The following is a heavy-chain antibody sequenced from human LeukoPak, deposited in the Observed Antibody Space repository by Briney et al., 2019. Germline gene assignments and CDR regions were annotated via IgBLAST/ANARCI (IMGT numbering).Heavy chain of an antibody. CDR1: GGSISSHY. CDR3: ARVTGWNYEYLFDY. J-gene: IGHJ4*02. CDR2: IYYSGST. D-gene: IGHD1-7*01. V-gene: IGHV4-59*11. Sequence: KPSETLSLTCTVSGGSISSHYWSWIRQPPGKGLEWIGYIYYSGSTNYNPSLKSRVTISVDTSKNQFSLNLSSVTAADTAVYFCARVTGWNYEYLFDYWGQGTLVTVSS.